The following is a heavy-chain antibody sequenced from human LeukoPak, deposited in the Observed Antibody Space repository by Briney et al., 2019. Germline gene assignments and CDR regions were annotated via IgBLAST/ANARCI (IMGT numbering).Heavy chain of an antibody. CDR1: GGPIGGDY. J-gene: IGHJ3*02. D-gene: IGHD7-27*01. CDR2: IYTTGRT. Sequence: SETLSLTCSVSGGPIGGDYWSWIRQPPGKALEWIGYIYTTGRTNYNPSLKSRVTISVDTSKNQFSLKLNSVTAADTAVYYCAKILGSGAWYGFDIWGQGTMVTVSS. CDR3: AKILGSGAWYGFDI. V-gene: IGHV4-4*09.